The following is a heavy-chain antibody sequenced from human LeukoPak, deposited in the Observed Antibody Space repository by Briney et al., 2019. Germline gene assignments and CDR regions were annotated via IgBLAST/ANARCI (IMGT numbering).Heavy chain of an antibody. CDR1: GFSFDDYG. Sequence: PGGSLRLSCAASGFSFDDYGLTWVRQAPGKGLEWVSFTDTSGNYIYYGDSVKGRFTISRDNARNLLFLQMNGLRAEDTAVYYCARGRSITLLRGVAMSDGFDIWGQGAMVAVSS. V-gene: IGHV3-21*06. CDR3: ARGRSITLLRGVAMSDGFDI. CDR2: TDTSGNYI. D-gene: IGHD3-10*01. J-gene: IGHJ3*02.